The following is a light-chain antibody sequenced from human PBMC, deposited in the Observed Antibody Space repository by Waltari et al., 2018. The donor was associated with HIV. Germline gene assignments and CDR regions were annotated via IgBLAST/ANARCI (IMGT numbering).Light chain of an antibody. Sequence: EIVLTQSPPTLSLSPGARPTLSCRASQSVSSYLAWYQQEPGQAPRLLLTDASNRATGIPARFSGSGSGTDFTLTISSLEPEDFAVYYCQQRSNWPPGSTFGGGTKVEIK. V-gene: IGKV3-11*01. CDR1: QSVSSY. J-gene: IGKJ4*01. CDR3: QQRSNWPPGST. CDR2: DAS.